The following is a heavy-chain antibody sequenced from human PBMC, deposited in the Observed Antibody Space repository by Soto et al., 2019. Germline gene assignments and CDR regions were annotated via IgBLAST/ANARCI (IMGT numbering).Heavy chain of an antibody. D-gene: IGHD3-3*01. CDR1: GCTLSSYP. CDR2: IIPIFGTA. CDR3: ARALRFLDWSAGGAFDI. V-gene: IGHV1-69*13. J-gene: IGHJ3*02. Sequence: SSVNLYFKAAGCTLSSYPSSWVRQDPGKGLEWMGGIIPIFGTANYAQKFQGRVTITADESTSTAYMELSSLRSEDTAVYYCARALRFLDWSAGGAFDIWGQGTMVTVSS.